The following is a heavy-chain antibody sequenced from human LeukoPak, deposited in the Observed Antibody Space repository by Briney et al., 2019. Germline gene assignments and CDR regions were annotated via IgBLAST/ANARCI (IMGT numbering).Heavy chain of an antibody. Sequence: GGSLRLSCAATGLTVSSNFMSWVRQAPGKGLEWVSVIYGGGSTYYADSVKGRFTISRDTPKNTLYLQVNSLRVEDTAVYYCASWPGGWYGEDSWGQGTLVTVSS. V-gene: IGHV3-53*01. CDR2: IYGGGST. CDR1: GLTVSSNF. D-gene: IGHD6-19*01. CDR3: ASWPGGWYGEDS. J-gene: IGHJ4*02.